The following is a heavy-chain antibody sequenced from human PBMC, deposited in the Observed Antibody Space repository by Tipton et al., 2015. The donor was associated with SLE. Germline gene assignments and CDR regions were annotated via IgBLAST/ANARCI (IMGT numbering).Heavy chain of an antibody. J-gene: IGHJ3*02. CDR1: GGSISSSSYY. Sequence: LRLSCTVSGGSISSSSYYWGWIRQPPGKGLEWIGSIYYSGSTYYNPSLKSRVTISVDTSKNQFSLKLSSVTAADTAVYYCARDAHGGKGSAFDIWGQGTMVTVSS. CDR2: IYYSGST. D-gene: IGHD4-23*01. CDR3: ARDAHGGKGSAFDI. V-gene: IGHV4-39*07.